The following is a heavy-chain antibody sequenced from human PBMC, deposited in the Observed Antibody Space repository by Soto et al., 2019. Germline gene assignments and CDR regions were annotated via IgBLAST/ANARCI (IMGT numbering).Heavy chain of an antibody. CDR2: ISSSGSTI. CDR1: GFTFSSYE. CDR3: ARDPPDYCSSTSCANNYHYGMDV. D-gene: IGHD2-2*01. Sequence: PVGSLRLSCAASGFTFSSYEMNWVRQAPGKGLEWVSYISSSGSTIYYADSVKGRFTISRDNAKNSLYLQMNSLRAEDTAVYYCARDPPDYCSSTSCANNYHYGMDVWGQGTTVTVSS. J-gene: IGHJ6*02. V-gene: IGHV3-48*03.